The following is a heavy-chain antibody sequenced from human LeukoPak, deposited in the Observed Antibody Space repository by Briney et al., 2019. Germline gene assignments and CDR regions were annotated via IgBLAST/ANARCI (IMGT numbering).Heavy chain of an antibody. D-gene: IGHD3-16*01. Sequence: GGSLRLSCASAAFTFDNYAMHWVRQAPGKGLEWVSRISWNTGNIDYADSVKGRFTISRDNAKNSLYLQMNSLRAEDTALYYCAKGTTFDAFDMWGQGTMVTVSS. V-gene: IGHV3-9*01. CDR1: AFTFDNYA. J-gene: IGHJ3*02. CDR3: AKGTTFDAFDM. CDR2: ISWNTGNI.